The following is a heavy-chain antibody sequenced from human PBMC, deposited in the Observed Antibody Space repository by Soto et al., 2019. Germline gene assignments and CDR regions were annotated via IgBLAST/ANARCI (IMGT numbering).Heavy chain of an antibody. V-gene: IGHV3-74*01. J-gene: IGHJ4*02. CDR2: IDNDGSAT. CDR3: ARDNWNSY. Sequence: QPGGSLRLSCAASGFTFNIYWMHWVRQAPGKGLEWVSRIDNDGSATTYADSVKGRFTISRDNAKNTLFLQMNTLRVDDTAVYYCARDNWNSYWGQGT. CDR1: GFTFNIYW. D-gene: IGHD1-1*01.